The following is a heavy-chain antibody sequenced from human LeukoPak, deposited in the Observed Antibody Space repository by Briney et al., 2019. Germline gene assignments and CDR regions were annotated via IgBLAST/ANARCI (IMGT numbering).Heavy chain of an antibody. Sequence: GASVKVSCKASGGTFSSYAISWVRQAPGQGLEWMGGIIPIFGTANYAQKFQGRVTITADKSTSTAYMELSSLRSEDTAVYYCARGTAAAGRRAFDIWGQGTMVTVSS. CDR3: ARGTAAAGRRAFDI. V-gene: IGHV1-69*06. CDR2: IIPIFGTA. D-gene: IGHD6-13*01. J-gene: IGHJ3*02. CDR1: GGTFSSYA.